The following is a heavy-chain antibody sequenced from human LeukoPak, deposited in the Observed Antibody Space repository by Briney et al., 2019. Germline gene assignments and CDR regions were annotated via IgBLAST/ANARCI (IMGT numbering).Heavy chain of an antibody. V-gene: IGHV3-23*01. CDR2: ISGSGGTI. Sequence: GGTLRLSCAASGFTFSTYAMSWVRQAPGKGLEWVSSISGSGGTIYYADSVKGRFTISRDNAKNSLYLQMNSLRAEDTAVYYCARDRRVQLWSPAGFDYWGQGTLVTVSS. D-gene: IGHD5-18*01. CDR1: GFTFSTYA. CDR3: ARDRRVQLWSPAGFDY. J-gene: IGHJ4*02.